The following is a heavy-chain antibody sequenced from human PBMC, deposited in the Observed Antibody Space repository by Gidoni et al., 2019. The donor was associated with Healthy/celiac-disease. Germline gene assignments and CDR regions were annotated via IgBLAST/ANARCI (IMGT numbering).Heavy chain of an antibody. CDR2: ISGIGGSP. CDR3: AKDTGYGDYEDFDY. J-gene: IGHJ4*02. D-gene: IGHD4-17*01. V-gene: IGHV3-23*01. CDR1: GFTFSSYS. Sequence: EVPLLESGGGLVQPGGSLRLSCVASGFTFSSYSLSWVRQGPGKGLEWVSAISGIGGSPYYADSVKGRFTISRDNSKNTLYLQMNSLRAEDTAVYYGAKDTGYGDYEDFDYWGQGTLVTVSS.